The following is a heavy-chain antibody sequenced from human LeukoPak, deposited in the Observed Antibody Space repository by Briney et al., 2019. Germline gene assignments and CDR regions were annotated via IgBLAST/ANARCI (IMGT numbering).Heavy chain of an antibody. D-gene: IGHD3-22*01. Sequence: GGSLRLSCAASGFTFSDYYMSWIRQAPGKGLEWVSYISSSGSTIYYADSVKGRFTISRDNAKNSLYLQMNSLRAEDTALYHCARVGDDSSGYYSTFDYWGQGTLVTVSS. CDR3: ARVGDDSSGYYSTFDY. CDR1: GFTFSDYY. CDR2: ISSSGSTI. J-gene: IGHJ4*02. V-gene: IGHV3-11*01.